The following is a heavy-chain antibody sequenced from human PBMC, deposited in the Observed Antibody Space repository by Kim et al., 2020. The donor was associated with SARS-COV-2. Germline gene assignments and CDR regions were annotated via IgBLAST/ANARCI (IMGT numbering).Heavy chain of an antibody. V-gene: IGHV1-3*01. J-gene: IGHJ4*02. CDR2: IVAGNGNT. Sequence: ASVKVSCKASGYTFTNYAIHWVRQAPGQRLEWMGWIVAGNGNTKYSPKFQGRVTFTRDTSANTAYMDLSTLTSDDTAVYYCARGYGSGSFYYPYWGQGALVTVSS. D-gene: IGHD3-10*01. CDR1: GYTFTNYA. CDR3: ARGYGSGSFYYPY.